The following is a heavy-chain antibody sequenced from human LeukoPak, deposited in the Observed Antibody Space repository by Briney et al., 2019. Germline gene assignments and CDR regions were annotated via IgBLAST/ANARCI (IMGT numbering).Heavy chain of an antibody. CDR3: ARVSYCSSTSCYDFAY. CDR1: GYTFTGYY. D-gene: IGHD2-2*01. CDR2: INPNSGGT. J-gene: IGHJ4*02. Sequence: ASVKVSCKASGYTFTGYYMHWVRQAPGQGLEWMGWINPNSGGTNYAQKFQGRVTMTRDTSISTAYMELSRLRSDDTAVYYCARVSYCSSTSCYDFAYWGQGTLVTVSS. V-gene: IGHV1-2*02.